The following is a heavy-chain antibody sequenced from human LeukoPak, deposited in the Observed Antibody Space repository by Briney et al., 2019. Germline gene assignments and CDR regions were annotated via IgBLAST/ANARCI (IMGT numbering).Heavy chain of an antibody. V-gene: IGHV1-2*02. D-gene: IGHD3-16*01. CDR1: RFTLTDHY. Sequence: ASLKVSCKASRFTLTDHYMHWVRQAPGPGLEWMGWINGKSGVTFYAQQFQDRITVTRDTFISTMYLELNRLTSADTAIYYCARDFDWGPDYWGPGTLVAVSS. CDR2: INGKSGVT. J-gene: IGHJ4*02. CDR3: ARDFDWGPDY.